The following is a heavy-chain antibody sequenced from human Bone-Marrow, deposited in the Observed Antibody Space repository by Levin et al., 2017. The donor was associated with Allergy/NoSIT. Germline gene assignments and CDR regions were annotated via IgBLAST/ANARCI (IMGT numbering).Heavy chain of an antibody. CDR2: IWYDGSNK. Sequence: GESLKISCAASGFTFSSYGMHWVRQAPGKGLEWVAVIWYDGSNKYYADSVKGRFTISRDNSKNTLYLQMNSLRAEDTAVYYCARDLKAGYYDSSGNAGYWGQGTLVTVSS. D-gene: IGHD3-22*01. CDR1: GFTFSSYG. J-gene: IGHJ4*02. V-gene: IGHV3-33*01. CDR3: ARDLKAGYYDSSGNAGY.